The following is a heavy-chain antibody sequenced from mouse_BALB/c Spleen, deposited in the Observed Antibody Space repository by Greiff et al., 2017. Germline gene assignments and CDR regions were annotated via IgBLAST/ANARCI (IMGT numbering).Heavy chain of an antibody. Sequence: EVQLQQSGPGLVKPSQSLSLTCTVTGYSITSDYAWNWIRQFPGNKLEWMGYISYSGSTSYNPSLKSRISITRDTSKNQFFLQLNSVTTEDTATYYCASLTTVVKGFAYWGQGTLVTVSA. CDR3: ASLTTVVKGFAY. V-gene: IGHV3-2*02. D-gene: IGHD1-1*01. J-gene: IGHJ3*01. CDR2: ISYSGST. CDR1: GYSITSDYA.